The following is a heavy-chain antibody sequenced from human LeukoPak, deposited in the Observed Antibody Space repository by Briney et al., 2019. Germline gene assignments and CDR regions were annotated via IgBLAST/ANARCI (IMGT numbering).Heavy chain of an antibody. D-gene: IGHD1-26*01. CDR1: GGTFSSYA. Sequence: ASVKVSFKASGGTFSSYAISWVRQAPGQGLEWMGRIIPILGIANYAQKFQGRVTITADKSTSTAYMELSSLRSEDTAVYYCARDPGGVGARGYYFDYWGQGTLVTVSS. CDR3: ARDPGGVGARGYYFDY. CDR2: IIPILGIA. J-gene: IGHJ4*02. V-gene: IGHV1-69*04.